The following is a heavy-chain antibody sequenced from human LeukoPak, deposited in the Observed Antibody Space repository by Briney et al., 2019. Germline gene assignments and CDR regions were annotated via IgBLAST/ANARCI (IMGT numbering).Heavy chain of an antibody. D-gene: IGHD3-3*02. CDR1: GFTVSNNY. V-gene: IGHV3-66*02. CDR2: IYSGGST. Sequence: GGSLRLSCAASGFTVSNNYMSWVRQAPGKGLEWVSVIYSGGSTYYADSVKGRFTISRDNSRNTLYRQMNGLRAEDTAVYYCARKTSSFSPLDYWGQGTLVTVSS. J-gene: IGHJ4*02. CDR3: ARKTSSFSPLDY.